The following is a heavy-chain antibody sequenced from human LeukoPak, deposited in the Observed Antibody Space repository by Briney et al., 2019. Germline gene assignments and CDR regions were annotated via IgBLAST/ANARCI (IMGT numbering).Heavy chain of an antibody. CDR3: TRGSGWSQYYYYYYMDV. CDR1: GFTFSSKS. J-gene: IGHJ6*03. V-gene: IGHV3-21*01. Sequence: PGGSLRLSCAASGFTFSSKSMNWVRQAPGKGLEWVSSITTTSSYIYYADSVKGRFTISRDNAMNSLYLEMNSLRAEDTAVYYCTRGSGWSQYYYYYYMDVWGEGTTVTVSS. D-gene: IGHD6-19*01. CDR2: ITTTSSYI.